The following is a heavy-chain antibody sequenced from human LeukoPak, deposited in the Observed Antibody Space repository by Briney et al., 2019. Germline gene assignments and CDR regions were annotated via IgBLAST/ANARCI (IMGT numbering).Heavy chain of an antibody. J-gene: IGHJ4*02. CDR3: AKAWAYGGNSGGDY. CDR1: GFTFSIST. V-gene: IGHV3-23*01. D-gene: IGHD4-23*01. Sequence: GGSLRLFCVASGFTFSISTLHWVRHDPGNWLGGVSGVSGSGGSTYYADSVKGRFTISRDNSKNTLYLQMNSLRAEDTALYYCAKAWAYGGNSGGDYWGQGTLVTVSS. CDR2: VSGSGGST.